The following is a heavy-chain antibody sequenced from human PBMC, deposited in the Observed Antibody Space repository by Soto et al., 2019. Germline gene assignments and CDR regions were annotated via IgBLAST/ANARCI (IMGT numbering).Heavy chain of an antibody. D-gene: IGHD3-16*01. CDR3: ARIRDYYASPIPIRPWFDP. CDR2: IYHSGNT. Sequence: PSETLSLTCIVSGDSISNNYWSWIRQPPGKGPEWIGYIYHSGNTNYNPSLKSRVTISVDTSKNQFSLKLSSLTAADTAVYYCARIRDYYASPIPIRPWFDPWGQGTLVTVSS. CDR1: GDSISNNY. J-gene: IGHJ5*02. V-gene: IGHV4-59*01.